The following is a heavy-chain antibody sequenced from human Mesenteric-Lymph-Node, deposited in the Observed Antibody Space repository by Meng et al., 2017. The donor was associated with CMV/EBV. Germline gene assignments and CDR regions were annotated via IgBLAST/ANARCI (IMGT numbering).Heavy chain of an antibody. D-gene: IGHD1-26*01. V-gene: IGHV3-23*01. CDR3: ARGDSGSWGY. CDR2: ISGSGGST. CDR1: GFTFSSYA. Sequence: GESLKISCAASGFTFSSYAMSWVRQAPGKGLEWVSAISGSGGSTYYADSVKGRFTISRDNSKNTLYLQMNSLRGEDTAVYYCARGDSGSWGYWGQGTLVTVSS. J-gene: IGHJ4*02.